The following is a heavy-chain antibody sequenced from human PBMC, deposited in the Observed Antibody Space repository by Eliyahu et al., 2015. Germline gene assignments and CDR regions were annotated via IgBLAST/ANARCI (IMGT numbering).Heavy chain of an antibody. Sequence: EVQLLESGGGLVXPGGSLRLSCAXSXFTFSSYVMDWVRQASGKGLEGGSAISGSGGSTYYADSVKGRFTISRDNSMKTLYLQMNSLRAEDTAVYYCAKGDSGWLPDYWGQGTLVTVSS. J-gene: IGHJ4*02. CDR1: XFTFSSYV. CDR3: AKGDSGWLPDY. V-gene: IGHV3-23*01. CDR2: ISGSGGST. D-gene: IGHD6-19*01.